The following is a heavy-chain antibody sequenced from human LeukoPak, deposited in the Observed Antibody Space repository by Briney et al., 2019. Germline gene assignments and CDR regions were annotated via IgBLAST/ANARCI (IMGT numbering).Heavy chain of an antibody. J-gene: IGHJ4*02. CDR3: VLFLRYVDY. CDR2: ISGSGGST. V-gene: IGHV3-23*01. D-gene: IGHD2-21*01. Sequence: GGSLRLSCAASGFTFSSYEMNWVRQAPGKGLEWVSTISGSGGSTYYRDSVRGRFTISRDNSKNTLYLQMNSLRAEDTAVYYCVLFLRYVDYWGQGTLVTVSS. CDR1: GFTFSSYE.